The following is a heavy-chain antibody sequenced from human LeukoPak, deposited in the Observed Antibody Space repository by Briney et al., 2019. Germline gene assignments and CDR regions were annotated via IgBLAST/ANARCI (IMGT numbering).Heavy chain of an antibody. V-gene: IGHV3-30*18. CDR1: GFTFSSYG. J-gene: IGHJ6*03. D-gene: IGHD1-26*01. CDR2: ISYDGSNK. CDR3: AKSGSYRYYYYMDV. Sequence: GGSLRLSCAASGFTFSSYGMHWVRQAPGKGLEWVAVISYDGSNKYYADSVKGRFTISRDNSKNTLYLQMNSLRAEDTAVYYCAKSGSYRYYYYMDVWGKGTTVTVSS.